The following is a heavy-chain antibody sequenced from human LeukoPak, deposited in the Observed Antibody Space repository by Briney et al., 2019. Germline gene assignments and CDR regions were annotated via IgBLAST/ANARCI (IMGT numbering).Heavy chain of an antibody. D-gene: IGHD3-22*01. V-gene: IGHV1-2*02. J-gene: IGHJ4*02. CDR1: GYTFTSYY. CDR2: INPNSGGT. CDR3: ARRGADSSGYYISFDY. Sequence: ASVKVSCKASGYTFTSYYMHWVRQAPGQGLEWMGWINPNSGGTNYAQKFQGRVTMTRDTSISTAYMELSRLSSDDTAVYYCARRGADSSGYYISFDYWGQGTLVTVSP.